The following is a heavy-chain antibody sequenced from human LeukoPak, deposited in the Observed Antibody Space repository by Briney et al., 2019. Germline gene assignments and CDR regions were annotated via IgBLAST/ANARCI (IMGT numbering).Heavy chain of an antibody. CDR2: IYNSGTT. CDR3: ARDSSSFANYFDF. V-gene: IGHV3-53*01. CDR1: GFTVSSTY. J-gene: IGHJ4*02. D-gene: IGHD3-16*01. Sequence: HPGGSLRLSCAASGFTVSSTYMSWPRQAPGQGLEWVSLIYNSGTTFYADSVQGRFTISRDNSKNTLYLQMNSLRAEDTAIYYCARDSSSFANYFDFWGEGTLVTVSS.